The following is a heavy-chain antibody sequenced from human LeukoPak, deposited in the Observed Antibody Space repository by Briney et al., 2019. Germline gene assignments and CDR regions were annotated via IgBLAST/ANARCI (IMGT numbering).Heavy chain of an antibody. Sequence: GGSLRLSRAGSGLTFSSYWMTWVRQAPGKGLEWVANIKPDGSEMAYVDSVKGRFTISRDNAKNSVYLQMNSLRAEDTAVYYCARDDYGWGSHPYWGQGTLVTVSS. V-gene: IGHV3-7*04. CDR3: ARDDYGWGSHPY. CDR1: GLTFSSYW. D-gene: IGHD3-10*01. CDR2: IKPDGSEM. J-gene: IGHJ4*02.